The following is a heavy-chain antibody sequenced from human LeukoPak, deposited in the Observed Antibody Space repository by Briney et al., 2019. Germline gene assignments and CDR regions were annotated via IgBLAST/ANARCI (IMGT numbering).Heavy chain of an antibody. CDR2: INSDGSST. Sequence: GGSLRLSCAASGFTFSSYWMHWVRQAPGKGLVWVSRINSDGSSTSYADSVKGRFTISRDNAKNTLYPQMNSLRAEDTAVYYCAKDPRDFPFSPFDYWGQGTLVTVSS. CDR1: GFTFSSYW. CDR3: AKDPRDFPFSPFDY. J-gene: IGHJ4*02. D-gene: IGHD3-3*01. V-gene: IGHV3-74*01.